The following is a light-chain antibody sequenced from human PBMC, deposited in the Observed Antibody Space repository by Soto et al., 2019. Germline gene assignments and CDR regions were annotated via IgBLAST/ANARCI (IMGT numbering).Light chain of an antibody. CDR1: SSDVGGYNY. CDR3: SSYTISSTLV. CDR2: EVS. J-gene: IGLJ1*01. V-gene: IGLV2-14*01. Sequence: QSALTQPASVSGSPGQSITISCTGTSSDVGGYNYVSWYQQHPGKAPKVMIYEVSNRLPGVSNRYSGSKSGNTASLTISGLQVEDEADYYCSSYTISSTLVFGTGTKVTVL.